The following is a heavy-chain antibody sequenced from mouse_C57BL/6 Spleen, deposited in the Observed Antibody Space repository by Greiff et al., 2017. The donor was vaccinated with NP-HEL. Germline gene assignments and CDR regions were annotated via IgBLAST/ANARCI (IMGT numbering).Heavy chain of an antibody. CDR3: ARSYYDYDDDYYAMDY. D-gene: IGHD2-4*01. J-gene: IGHJ4*01. CDR1: GYAFSSSW. V-gene: IGHV1-82*01. Sequence: VKLVESGPELVKPGASVKISCKASGYAFSSSWMNWVKQRPGKGLEWIGRIYPGDGDTNYNGKFKGKATLTADKSSSTAYMQLSSLTSEDSAVYFCARSYYDYDDDYYAMDYWGQGTSVTVSS. CDR2: IYPGDGDT.